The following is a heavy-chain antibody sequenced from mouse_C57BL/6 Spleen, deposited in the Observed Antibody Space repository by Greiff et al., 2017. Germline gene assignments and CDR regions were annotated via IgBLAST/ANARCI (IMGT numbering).Heavy chain of an antibody. J-gene: IGHJ4*01. V-gene: IGHV1-80*01. CDR3: ARGNSSGYDAMDY. CDR2: IYPGDGDT. D-gene: IGHD3-2*02. CDR1: GYAFSSYW. Sequence: QVQLQQSGAELVKPGASVKISCKASGYAFSSYWLHWVKQRPGKGLEWIGQIYPGDGDTNYNGTVKGKATLTAAKSSSTAYMQLSSLTSEDSAVYFCARGNSSGYDAMDYWGQGTSVTVSS.